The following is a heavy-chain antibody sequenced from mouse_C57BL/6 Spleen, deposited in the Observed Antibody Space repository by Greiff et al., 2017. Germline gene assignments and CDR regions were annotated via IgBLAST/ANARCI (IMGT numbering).Heavy chain of an antibody. D-gene: IGHD2-12*01. CDR2: IYPGDGDT. J-gene: IGHJ3*01. CDR1: GYAFSSSW. CDR3: AHHDDDGGFAY. Sequence: QVQLQQSGPELVKPGASVKISCKASGYAFSSSWMNWVKQRPGKGLEWIGRIYPGDGDTNYNGKFKGKATLTADKSSSTAYMQLSSLTSEDSAVYFCAHHDDDGGFAYWGQGTLVTVSA. V-gene: IGHV1-82*01.